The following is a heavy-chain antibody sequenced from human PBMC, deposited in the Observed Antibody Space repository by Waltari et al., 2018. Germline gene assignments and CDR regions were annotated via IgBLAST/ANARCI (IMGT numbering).Heavy chain of an antibody. D-gene: IGHD3-3*01. CDR1: GGSISSYY. CDR2: IYTSGST. J-gene: IGHJ6*03. CDR3: ARDLLRGGVVFSNYYYYMDV. V-gene: IGHV4-4*07. Sequence: QVQLQESGPGLVKPSETLSLTCTVSGGSISSYYWSWIRQPAGKGLEWIGRIYTSGSTNYNPSLKSRVTMSVDTSKNQFSLKLSSVTAADTAVYYCARDLLRGGVVFSNYYYYMDVWGKGTTVTVSS.